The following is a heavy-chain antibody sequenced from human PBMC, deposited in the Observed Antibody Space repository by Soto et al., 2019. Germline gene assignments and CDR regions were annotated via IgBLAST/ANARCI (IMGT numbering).Heavy chain of an antibody. CDR2: ISYDGSNK. J-gene: IGHJ6*02. CDR3: AKDRKAVAGELLYYGMDV. V-gene: IGHV3-30*18. Sequence: QVQLVESGGGVVQPGRSLRLSCAASGFTFSSYGMHWVRQAPGKGLEWVAVISYDGSNKYYADSVKGRFTISRDNSKNTLYRRMNSLRAEDTAVYYWAKDRKAVAGELLYYGMDVWGQGTTVTVSS. CDR1: GFTFSSYG. D-gene: IGHD6-19*01.